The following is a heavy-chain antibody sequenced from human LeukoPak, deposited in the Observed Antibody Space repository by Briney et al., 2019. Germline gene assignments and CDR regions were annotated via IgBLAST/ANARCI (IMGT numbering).Heavy chain of an antibody. Sequence: GGSLRLSCAASGFSFSNYATHWVRQAPGKGLEWVAIISYDGAKKYYADSVKGRFTISRDNSKNTLYLQMNSLRTEDSALYYCAEEGEGSAWSAFDYWGQGTLVTVSS. CDR2: ISYDGAKK. V-gene: IGHV3-30*18. CDR1: GFSFSNYA. CDR3: AEEGEGSAWSAFDY. J-gene: IGHJ4*02. D-gene: IGHD6-19*01.